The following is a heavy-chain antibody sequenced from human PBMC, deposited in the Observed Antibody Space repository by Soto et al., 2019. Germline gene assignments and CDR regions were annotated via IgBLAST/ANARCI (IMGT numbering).Heavy chain of an antibody. D-gene: IGHD2-15*01. Sequence: QVQLQESGPGLVKPSQTLSLTCTVSGGSISSGDYYWSWIRQPPGKGLEWIGYIYYSGSTFYNPSLKSRLTISVDTSKNQCSLKLSSATAADTAVYYGASTRSGGSWSVFDYWGQGTLVTVSS. J-gene: IGHJ4*02. CDR1: GGSISSGDYY. V-gene: IGHV4-30-4*01. CDR3: ASTRSGGSWSVFDY. CDR2: IYYSGST.